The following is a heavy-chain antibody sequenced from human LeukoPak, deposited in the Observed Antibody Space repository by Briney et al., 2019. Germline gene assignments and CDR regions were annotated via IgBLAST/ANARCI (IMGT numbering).Heavy chain of an antibody. D-gene: IGHD6-19*01. Sequence: SETLSLSCTVSGGAISWSYYYWGWIRQPPGKGLEWIGTIHYSGSTYYKSSLKSRVIISVDTSKNDFSLNLTSVTAADTALYYCARLRIGGKQWLDPGGGFDIWGQGTLVTVSS. CDR2: IHYSGST. CDR1: GGAISWSYYY. CDR3: ARLRIGGKQWLDPGGGFDI. J-gene: IGHJ3*02. V-gene: IGHV4-39*02.